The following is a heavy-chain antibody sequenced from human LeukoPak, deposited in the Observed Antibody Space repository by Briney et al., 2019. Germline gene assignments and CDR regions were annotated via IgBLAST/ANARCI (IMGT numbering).Heavy chain of an antibody. D-gene: IGHD3-10*01. V-gene: IGHV1-18*01. CDR1: GYTFTSYG. Sequence: ASVKVSCKASGYTFTSYGISWVRQAPGQGLEWMGWISAYNGNTNYAQKLQGRFTMTTDTSTSTAYMELRSLRSDDTAVYYCARDRRTSLWFGELSRFDPWGQGTLVTVSS. CDR2: ISAYNGNT. J-gene: IGHJ5*02. CDR3: ARDRRTSLWFGELSRFDP.